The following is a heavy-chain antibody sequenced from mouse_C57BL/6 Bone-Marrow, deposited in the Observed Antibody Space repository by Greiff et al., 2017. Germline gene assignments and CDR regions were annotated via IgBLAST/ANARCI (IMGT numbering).Heavy chain of an antibody. CDR2: IYPRDGST. J-gene: IGHJ1*03. D-gene: IGHD1-1*01. Sequence: QVQLQQSGAELVRPGASVKLSCKASGYTFISYDINWVKQRPGQGLAWIGWIYPRDGSTKYNEKFKGKATLTVDTSSSTAYMELHSLTSEDSAVYFCARLEFDGSSGDWYFDVWGTGTTVTVSS. CDR1: GYTFISYD. CDR3: ARLEFDGSSGDWYFDV. V-gene: IGHV1-85*01.